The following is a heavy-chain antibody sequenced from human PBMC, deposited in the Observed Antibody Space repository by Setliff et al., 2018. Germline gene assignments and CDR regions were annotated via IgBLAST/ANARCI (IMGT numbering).Heavy chain of an antibody. V-gene: IGHV4-59*12. J-gene: IGHJ4*02. CDR3: ARGRYYGSGSYSL. Sequence: PSETLSLTCSVSGDSMSFSYWSWIRQPPGKGLEWIGYIYYSGSTDSHPSLKSRVSISIDTSKNQLSLNLSSVTAADTAVYYCARGRYYGSGSYSLWGQGTLVTVSS. CDR2: IYYSGST. D-gene: IGHD3-10*01. CDR1: GDSMSFSY.